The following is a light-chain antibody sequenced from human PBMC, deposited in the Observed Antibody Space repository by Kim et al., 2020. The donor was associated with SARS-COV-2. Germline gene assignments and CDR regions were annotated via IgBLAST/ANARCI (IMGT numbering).Light chain of an antibody. Sequence: NFMLTQPLSVSESPGKTVTISCARSRGNIAANYIQWYQQRPGSAPTTVIFEDTQRPSGVPDRFSASVDRSSNSASLTISGLKTEDEADYYCLSYDGSTWVFGGGTQLTVL. J-gene: IGLJ3*02. CDR3: LSYDGSTWV. CDR1: RGNIAANY. CDR2: EDT. V-gene: IGLV6-57*03.